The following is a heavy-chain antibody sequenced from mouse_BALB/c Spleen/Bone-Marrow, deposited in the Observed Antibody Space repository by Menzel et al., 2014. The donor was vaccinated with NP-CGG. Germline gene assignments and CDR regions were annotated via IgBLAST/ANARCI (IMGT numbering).Heavy chain of an antibody. Sequence: EVQLVESGGGLVQPGGSLKLSCAASGFDFSRYWMSWVRQAPGKGLEWIGEINPDSSTINYTPSLKDKFIISRDNAKNTLYPQMSKVRSEDTALYYCARLSYYGRFAYWGQGTLVTVSA. CDR2: INPDSSTI. CDR3: ARLSYYGRFAY. D-gene: IGHD1-1*01. J-gene: IGHJ3*01. CDR1: GFDFSRYW. V-gene: IGHV4-1*02.